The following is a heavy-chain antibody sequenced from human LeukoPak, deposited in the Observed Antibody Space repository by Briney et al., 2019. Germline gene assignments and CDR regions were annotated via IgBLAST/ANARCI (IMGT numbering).Heavy chain of an antibody. V-gene: IGHV4-39*07. CDR3: ARSMKRYCSGGSCYWFDP. D-gene: IGHD2-15*01. CDR1: GGSISSSSYY. J-gene: IGHJ5*02. CDR2: IYYSGST. Sequence: SETLSLTCTVSGGSISSSSYYWGWIRQPPGKGLEWIGSIYYSGSTYYNPSLKSRVTISVDTSKNQFSLKLSSVTAADTAVYYRARSMKRYCSGGSCYWFDPWGQGTLVTVSS.